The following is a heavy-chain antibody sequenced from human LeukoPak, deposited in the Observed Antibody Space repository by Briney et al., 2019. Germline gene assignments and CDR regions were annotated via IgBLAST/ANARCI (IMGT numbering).Heavy chain of an antibody. Sequence: GGSLRLSCAASGFTFSSYAMHWVRQAPGKGLEWVAVISYDGSNKYYADSVKGRFTISRDNSKNTLYLQMNSLRAEDTAVYYCARDRLDWYDFWSGYYLNYWGQGTLVTVSS. V-gene: IGHV3-30*01. CDR2: ISYDGSNK. CDR3: ARDRLDWYDFWSGYYLNY. CDR1: GFTFSSYA. D-gene: IGHD3-3*01. J-gene: IGHJ4*02.